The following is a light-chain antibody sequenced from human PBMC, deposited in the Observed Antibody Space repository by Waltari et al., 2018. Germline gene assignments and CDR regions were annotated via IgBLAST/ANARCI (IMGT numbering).Light chain of an antibody. CDR2: EVS. J-gene: IGLJ2*01. V-gene: IGLV2-8*01. Sequence: QSALTQPPSASGSPGQSVTISCTGHSSDVVGYNYVSWYQHHPGQAPQLMIYEVSKRPSGVPDRFSGSKSGNTASLTVSGLQTEDEADYYCSSYAGNHVVFGGGTKLTVL. CDR1: SSDVVGYNY. CDR3: SSYAGNHVV.